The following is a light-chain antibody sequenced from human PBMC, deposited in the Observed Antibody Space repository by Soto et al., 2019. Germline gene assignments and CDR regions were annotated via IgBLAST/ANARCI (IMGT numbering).Light chain of an antibody. CDR1: QTIRSNY. V-gene: IGKV3-20*01. CDR3: QQYGSSPWT. Sequence: ETVLTQSPGTLSLSPGERATLSCRASQTIRSNYLAWYRQTPGQAPRLLIYVASNRATGIADRFSGSGSGTDFTLIISRLEPEDFELYYCQQYGSSPWTFGQGTKVEIK. J-gene: IGKJ1*01. CDR2: VAS.